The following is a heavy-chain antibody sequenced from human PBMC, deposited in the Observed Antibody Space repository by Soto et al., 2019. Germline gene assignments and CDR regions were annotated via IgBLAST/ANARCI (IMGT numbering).Heavy chain of an antibody. CDR3: SRGFYGTGSYGKPSEGMDL. V-gene: IGHV3-13*04. D-gene: IGHD3-10*01. J-gene: IGHJ6*02. CDR2: IESYDDT. Sequence: EVKLVASGGGLVQPGGSLRLSCAASGFTFSNYDMHWVRQVRGKPLEWVSTIESYDDTHYEAFVMGRFTISRDNAKDSLYLQMTNLRAVDTAVYYCSRGFYGTGSYGKPSEGMDLGGQGTAV. CDR1: GFTFSNYD.